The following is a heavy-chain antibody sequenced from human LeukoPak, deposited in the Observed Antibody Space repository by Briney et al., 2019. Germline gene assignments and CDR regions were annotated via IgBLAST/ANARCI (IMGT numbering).Heavy chain of an antibody. J-gene: IGHJ4*02. V-gene: IGHV1-2*02. D-gene: IGHD3-22*01. CDR3: AKDLCYYDYNVYCGYFDY. CDR1: GYTFTGYY. Sequence: ASVKVSCKASGYTFTGYYMHWVRQAPGQGLEWMGWINPNSGGTNYAQKFQGRVTMTRDTSISTAYMELSRLRSDDTAVYHCAKDLCYYDYNVYCGYFDYWGQGTLVTVSS. CDR2: INPNSGGT.